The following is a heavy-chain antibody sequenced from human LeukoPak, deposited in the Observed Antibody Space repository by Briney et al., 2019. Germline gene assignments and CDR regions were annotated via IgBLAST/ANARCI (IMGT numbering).Heavy chain of an antibody. CDR2: INAGNGDT. Sequence: ASVKVSCKASGYTFTSYAMHWVRQAPGQRLEWMGWINAGNGDTKYSQKFQGRATITRDTSASTAYMELSSLRSEDTAVYYCARGAMVRGVIIVYNWFDPWGQGTLVTVSS. V-gene: IGHV1-3*01. D-gene: IGHD3-10*01. CDR1: GYTFTSYA. CDR3: ARGAMVRGVIIVYNWFDP. J-gene: IGHJ5*02.